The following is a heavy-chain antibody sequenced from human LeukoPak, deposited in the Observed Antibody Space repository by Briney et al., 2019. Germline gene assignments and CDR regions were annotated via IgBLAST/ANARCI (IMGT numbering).Heavy chain of an antibody. Sequence: ASVKVSCKASGYTFTSYYIHWMRQAPGQGLEWMGLINPNSGGTNYAQKFQGRVTMTRDTSISTAYMELSRLRSDDTAVYYCARVGLFRIFDYWGQGTLVTVSS. CDR1: GYTFTSYY. CDR2: INPNSGGT. D-gene: IGHD2/OR15-2a*01. V-gene: IGHV1-2*02. J-gene: IGHJ4*02. CDR3: ARVGLFRIFDY.